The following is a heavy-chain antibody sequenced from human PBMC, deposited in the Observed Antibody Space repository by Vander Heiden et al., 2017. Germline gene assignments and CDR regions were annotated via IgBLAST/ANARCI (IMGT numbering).Heavy chain of an antibody. CDR2: IWYDGSNK. J-gene: IGHJ6*02. CDR1: GFTFSTSG. V-gene: IGHV3-33*01. CDR3: ARDRGIAAAGPYYYYYGMDV. Sequence: QVQLVESGGGVVQPGRSLRPSCAASGFTFSTSGMHGVRQAPGKGLEWVAVIWYDGSNKYYADSVKGRFTISRDNSKNTLYLQMNSLRAEDTAVYYCARDRGIAAAGPYYYYYGMDVWGQGTTVTVSS. D-gene: IGHD6-13*01.